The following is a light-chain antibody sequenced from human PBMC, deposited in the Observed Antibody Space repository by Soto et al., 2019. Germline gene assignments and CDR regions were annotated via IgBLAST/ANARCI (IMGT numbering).Light chain of an antibody. Sequence: QSALTQPASVSGSPGQSITISCTGTSSDVGGYNYVSWYVQHPGKAPKLIIYDVSNRPSGVSNRFSGSKSGNTASLTISGLQAEDEVDYYCSSYTSSSTYGFGTGTKVTVL. CDR3: SSYTSSSTYG. CDR2: DVS. V-gene: IGLV2-14*01. J-gene: IGLJ1*01. CDR1: SSDVGGYNY.